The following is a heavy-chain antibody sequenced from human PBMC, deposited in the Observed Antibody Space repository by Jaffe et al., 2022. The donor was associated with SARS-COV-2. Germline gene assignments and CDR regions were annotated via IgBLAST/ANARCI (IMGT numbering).Heavy chain of an antibody. J-gene: IGHJ6*02. V-gene: IGHV3-33*01. CDR3: ARDDEDQQLVGYYYYYGMDV. Sequence: QVQLVESGGGVVQPGRSLRLSCAASGFTFSSYGMHWVRQAPGKGLEWVAVIWYDGSNKYYADSVKGRFTISRDNSKNTLYLQMNSLRAEDTAVYYCARDDEDQQLVGYYYYYGMDVWGQGTTVTVSS. CDR2: IWYDGSNK. CDR1: GFTFSSYG. D-gene: IGHD6-13*01.